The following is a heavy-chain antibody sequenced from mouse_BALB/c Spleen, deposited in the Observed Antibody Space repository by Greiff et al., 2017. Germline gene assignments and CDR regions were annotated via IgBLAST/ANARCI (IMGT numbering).Heavy chain of an antibody. Sequence: EVKLMESGGGLVQPGGSLRLSCATSGFTFTDYYMSWVRQPPGKALEWLGFIRNKANGYTTEYSASVKGRFTISRDNSQSILYLQMNTLRAEDSATYYCARETGTEAMDYWGQGTSVTVSS. CDR2: IRNKANGYTT. CDR1: GFTFTDYY. V-gene: IGHV7-3*02. CDR3: ARETGTEAMDY. D-gene: IGHD4-1*01. J-gene: IGHJ4*01.